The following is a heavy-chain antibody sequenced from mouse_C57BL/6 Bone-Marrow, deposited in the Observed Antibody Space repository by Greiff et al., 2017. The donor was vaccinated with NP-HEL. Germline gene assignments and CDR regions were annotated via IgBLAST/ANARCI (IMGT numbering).Heavy chain of an antibody. CDR3: ARDGYDYAWFAY. J-gene: IGHJ3*01. CDR2: ISDGGSYT. D-gene: IGHD2-4*01. V-gene: IGHV5-4*01. Sequence: DVQLVESGGGLVKPGGSLKLSCAASGFTFSSYAMSWVRQTPEKRLEWVATISDGGSYTYYPDNVKGRFTISRDNAKNNLYLQMSHLKSEDTAMYYCARDGYDYAWFAYWGQGTLVTVSA. CDR1: GFTFSSYA.